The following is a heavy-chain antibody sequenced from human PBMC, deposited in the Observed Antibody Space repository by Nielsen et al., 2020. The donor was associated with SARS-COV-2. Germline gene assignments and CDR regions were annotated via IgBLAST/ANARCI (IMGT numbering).Heavy chain of an antibody. D-gene: IGHD6-6*01. V-gene: IGHV4-31*03. Sequence: SETLSLTCTVSGGSISSGGYYWSWIRQHPGKGLEWIGYIYYSGSTYYNPSLKSRVTISVDTSKNQFSLKLSSVTAADTAVYYCARLVINSSSSGPEFDYWGQGTLVTVSS. CDR2: IYYSGST. J-gene: IGHJ4*02. CDR1: GGSISSGGYY. CDR3: ARLVINSSSSGPEFDY.